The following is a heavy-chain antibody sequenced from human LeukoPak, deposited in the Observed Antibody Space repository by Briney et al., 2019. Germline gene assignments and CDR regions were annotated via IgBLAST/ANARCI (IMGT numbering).Heavy chain of an antibody. Sequence: ASVRVSCKASGYTFTHHGISWVRQAPGQGLEWMVWISCYNGDTHYAQKFQGRVTLTTDTSTSTAYMELRSLRSDDTAVYYCARDPTNTSGRYAYFDSWGQGTLVTVSS. CDR2: ISCYNGDT. J-gene: IGHJ4*02. CDR1: GYTFTHHG. V-gene: IGHV1-18*01. D-gene: IGHD6-19*01. CDR3: ARDPTNTSGRYAYFDS.